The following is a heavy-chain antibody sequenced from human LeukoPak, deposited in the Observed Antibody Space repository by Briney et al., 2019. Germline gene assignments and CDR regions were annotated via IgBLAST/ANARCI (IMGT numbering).Heavy chain of an antibody. D-gene: IGHD4-23*01. V-gene: IGHV3-74*01. CDR1: GFTFSAYW. CDR3: ARGDNYGGFWYFDL. J-gene: IGHJ2*01. CDR2: INSDGSST. Sequence: AGGSLRLSCEASGFTFSAYWMSWVRQAPGKGLEWVSRINSDGSSTSYADSVKGRFTISRDNAKNTLYLQMNSLRAEDTAVYYCARGDNYGGFWYFDLWGRGTLVTVSS.